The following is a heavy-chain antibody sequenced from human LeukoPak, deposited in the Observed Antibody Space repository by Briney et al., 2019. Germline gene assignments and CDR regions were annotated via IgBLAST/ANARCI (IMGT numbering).Heavy chain of an antibody. CDR3: ARVERMGWFGELPNLYYYYYMDV. Sequence: GASVKVSCKASGYTFTSYGISWVRQAPGQGLEWMGWISAYNGNTNYAQKLQGRVTMTTDTSTSTAYMELRSLRSDDTAVYYCARVERMGWFGELPNLYYYYYMDVWGKGTTVTVSS. CDR1: GYTFTSYG. CDR2: ISAYNGNT. J-gene: IGHJ6*03. D-gene: IGHD3-10*01. V-gene: IGHV1-18*01.